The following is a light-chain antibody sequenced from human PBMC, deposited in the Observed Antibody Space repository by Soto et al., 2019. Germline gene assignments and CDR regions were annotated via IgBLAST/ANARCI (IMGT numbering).Light chain of an antibody. CDR1: QDISNY. CDR3: QQYDNLPYT. Sequence: DIQMTQSPSSLSASVGDRVTITCQASQDISNYLNWYQQKPGKAPKLLIYDESNLETGVTSRFSGSGSGTDFTFTISSLQPEDIATYYCQQYDNLPYTFGQGTKLEIK. J-gene: IGKJ2*01. CDR2: DES. V-gene: IGKV1-33*01.